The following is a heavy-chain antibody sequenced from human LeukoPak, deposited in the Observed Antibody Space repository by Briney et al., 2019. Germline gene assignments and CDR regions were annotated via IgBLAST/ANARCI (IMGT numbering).Heavy chain of an antibody. CDR2: ITGSGGST. D-gene: IGHD3-22*01. V-gene: IGHV3-23*01. J-gene: IGHJ4*02. CDR1: GFTFSSYA. CDR3: AKGRDSSGYSFDY. Sequence: PGGSLRLSCAASGFTFSSYAMSWVRQAPGKGLEWVSGITGSGGSTYYADSVEGRFTISRDNSKNTLFLQMKNLRVEDTALYYCAKGRDSSGYSFDYWGQGTLVTVSS.